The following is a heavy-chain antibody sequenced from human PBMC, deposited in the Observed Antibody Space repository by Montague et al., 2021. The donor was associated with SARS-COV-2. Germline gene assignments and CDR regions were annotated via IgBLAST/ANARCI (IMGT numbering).Heavy chain of an antibody. CDR3: ARGLYGSGSYYNWSDP. Sequence: TLSLTCTVSGGSIISGGYYWSWIRQHPGKGLEWIGYIYYSGSTYYNPSLKSRVTISVDTSKNQFSLKLSSVTAADTAVYHCARGLYGSGSYYNWSDPWGQGTLVTVSS. D-gene: IGHD3-10*01. V-gene: IGHV4-31*03. J-gene: IGHJ5*02. CDR2: IYYSGST. CDR1: GGSIISGGYY.